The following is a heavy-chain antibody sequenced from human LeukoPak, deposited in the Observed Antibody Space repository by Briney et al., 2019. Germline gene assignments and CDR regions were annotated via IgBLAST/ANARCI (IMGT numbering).Heavy chain of an antibody. CDR1: GFTFSSCG. CDR2: ITYDVKRQ. J-gene: IGHJ4*02. V-gene: IGHV3-30*18. CDR3: VKEQSSGNFRTADY. Sequence: LGGSLRLSCAASGFTFSSCGMHWVRQAPGKGLEWVAVITYDVKRQYYADSVKGRFTISRDNSKNTLYLQMNSLRPEDTAVYFCVKEQSSGNFRTADYWGRGTQVTVSS. D-gene: IGHD3-10*01.